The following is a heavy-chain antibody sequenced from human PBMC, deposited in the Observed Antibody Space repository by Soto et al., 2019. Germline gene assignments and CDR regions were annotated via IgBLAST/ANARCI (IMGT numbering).Heavy chain of an antibody. CDR2: ISYDGSHK. Sequence: QVHLVESGGGVVQPGRSLRLSCAASGFTFTNYAIHWVRQAPGKGLEWVAVISYDGSHKYYADSVKGRFTISRDNSKNTLYLQMNSLRVEDTAVYYCARKGDPTNWGSGNAFDVWGQGTMVTVSS. J-gene: IGHJ3*01. D-gene: IGHD7-27*01. V-gene: IGHV3-30-3*01. CDR1: GFTFTNYA. CDR3: ARKGDPTNWGSGNAFDV.